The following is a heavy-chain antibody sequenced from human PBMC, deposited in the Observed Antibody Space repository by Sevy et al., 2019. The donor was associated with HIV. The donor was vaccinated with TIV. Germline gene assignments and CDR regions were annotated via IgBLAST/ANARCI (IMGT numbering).Heavy chain of an antibody. CDR1: GDSISGYY. D-gene: IGHD2-15*01. Sequence: SETLSLTCTVSGDSISGYYWSWIRQPPGKGLEWIGYVYYSGRTNYNPSLRSRVTISQDTSKNQISLKLNSVTAADTAVYYCARAYSDDYYAMDVWGQGTTVTVSS. CDR3: ARAYSDDYYAMDV. J-gene: IGHJ6*02. V-gene: IGHV4-59*01. CDR2: VYYSGRT.